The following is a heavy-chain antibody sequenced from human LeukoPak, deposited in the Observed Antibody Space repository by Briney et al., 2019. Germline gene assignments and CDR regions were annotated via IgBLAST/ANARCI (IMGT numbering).Heavy chain of an antibody. CDR3: ARGLGSMAAAGNNWFDP. D-gene: IGHD6-13*01. V-gene: IGHV3-33*01. CDR1: GFTFSSYG. Sequence: GGSLRLSCAASGFTFSSYGMHWVRQAPGKGLEWVAVIWYDGSNKYYADSVKGRFTISRDNSKNTLYLQMNSLRAEDTAVYYCARGLGSMAAAGNNWFDPWGQGTLVTVSS. J-gene: IGHJ5*02. CDR2: IWYDGSNK.